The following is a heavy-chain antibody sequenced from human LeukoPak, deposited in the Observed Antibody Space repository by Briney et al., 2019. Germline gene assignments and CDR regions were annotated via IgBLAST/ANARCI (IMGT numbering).Heavy chain of an antibody. CDR1: GFTFSSYG. V-gene: IGHV3-30*03. Sequence: GGSLRLSCAASGFTFSSYGMHWVRQAPGKGLEWVAVISYDGSNKYYADSVKGRFTISRDNSKNTLYLQMNSLRAEDTAVYYCAREAPIAVAGHFDYWGQGTLVTVSS. CDR3: AREAPIAVAGHFDY. J-gene: IGHJ4*02. CDR2: ISYDGSNK. D-gene: IGHD6-19*01.